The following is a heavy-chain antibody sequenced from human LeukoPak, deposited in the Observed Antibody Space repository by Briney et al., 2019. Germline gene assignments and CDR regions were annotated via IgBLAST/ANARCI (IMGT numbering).Heavy chain of an antibody. D-gene: IGHD4/OR15-4a*01. V-gene: IGHV6-1*01. CDR1: GDSVSSNSAT. CDR2: TYYRSKWYN. CDR3: ARDSNGATYSGLDPFDI. J-gene: IGHJ3*02. Sequence: SQTLSLTCAISGDSVSSNSATWNWIRQSPSSGLEWLGRTYYRSKWYNDYAVSVRGRVTVNPDTSRNHFSLQLNSVTPEDTAVYYCARDSNGATYSGLDPFDIWGQGTVVTVSS.